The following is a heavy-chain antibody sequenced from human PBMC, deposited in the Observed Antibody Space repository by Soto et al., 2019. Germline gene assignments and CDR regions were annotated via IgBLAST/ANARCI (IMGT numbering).Heavy chain of an antibody. J-gene: IGHJ3*02. CDR3: AKDQVEQWLIDAFDI. D-gene: IGHD6-19*01. CDR1: GFTFSSYG. CDR2: ISYDGSNK. V-gene: IGHV3-30*18. Sequence: GGSLRLSCAASGFTFSSYGMHWVRQAPGKGLEWVAVISYDGSNKYYADSVKGRFTTSRDNSKNTLYLQMNSLRAEDTAVYYCAKDQVEQWLIDAFDIWGQGTMVTVSS.